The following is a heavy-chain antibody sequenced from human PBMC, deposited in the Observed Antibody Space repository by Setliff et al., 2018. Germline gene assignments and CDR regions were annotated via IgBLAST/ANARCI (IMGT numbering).Heavy chain of an antibody. D-gene: IGHD3-10*01. Sequence: ASVKVSCKASGYTFTSYGISWVRQAPGQGLEWMGWISAYNGNTNYAHKFQGRVTMTSDTSTSTAYMELRSLRSDDTAVYYCARDWTVWFGELSGWFDPWGQGTLVTVSS. J-gene: IGHJ5*02. CDR2: ISAYNGNT. V-gene: IGHV1-18*01. CDR1: GYTFTSYG. CDR3: ARDWTVWFGELSGWFDP.